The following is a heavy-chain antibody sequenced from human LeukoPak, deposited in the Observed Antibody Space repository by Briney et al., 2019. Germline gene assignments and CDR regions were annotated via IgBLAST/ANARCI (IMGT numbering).Heavy chain of an antibody. CDR2: ITHSGRT. J-gene: IGHJ4*02. Sequence: PSETLSLTCAVYGGSFSGYYWNWIRQPPGKGPEWIGEITHSGRTTYNPSLNSRVTISLDMSKNHFSLQLSSVTAADTAVYYCTRHGDSGSSSYWGQGTLVTVSS. CDR1: GGSFSGYY. V-gene: IGHV4-34*01. CDR3: TRHGDSGSSSY. D-gene: IGHD1-26*01.